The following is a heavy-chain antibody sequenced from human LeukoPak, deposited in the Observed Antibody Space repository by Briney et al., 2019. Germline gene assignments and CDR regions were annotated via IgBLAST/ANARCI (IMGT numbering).Heavy chain of an antibody. Sequence: PSETLSLTFAVYGGSFSGYYWSWIRQPPGKGLEWIGEINHSGSTNYNPSLKSRVTISVDTSKNQFSLKLSSVTAADTAVYYCARRMVGATRGFDPWGQGTLVTVSS. CDR1: GGSFSGYY. D-gene: IGHD1-26*01. J-gene: IGHJ5*02. CDR3: ARRMVGATRGFDP. CDR2: INHSGST. V-gene: IGHV4-34*01.